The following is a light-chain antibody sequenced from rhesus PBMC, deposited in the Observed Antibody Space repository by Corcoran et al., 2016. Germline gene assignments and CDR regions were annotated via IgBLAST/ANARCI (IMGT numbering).Light chain of an antibody. CDR1: QGISSY. Sequence: DIQMTQSPSSLSASVGDTVTITCRASQGISSYLNWFQQKPGKAPKLLIYAASRLESGVPSRFSGIGSGTAFTLTISSLQPEDFAAYYCLQHNSYPLTFGGWTKVEIK. V-gene: IGKV1-28*01. CDR2: AAS. J-gene: IGKJ4*01. CDR3: LQHNSYPLT.